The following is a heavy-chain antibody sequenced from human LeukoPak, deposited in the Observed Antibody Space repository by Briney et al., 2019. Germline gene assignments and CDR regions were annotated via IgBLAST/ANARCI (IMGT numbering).Heavy chain of an antibody. J-gene: IGHJ4*02. Sequence: GGSLRLSCEASGFTFKDYSMTWVRQAPGKGLEWVSSITGLGGSTFYADSVKGRFIVSRDNSKNTFYLQMSSLRVEDTAVYYCAKDSGYDYMDSWGQGTLVTVSS. CDR2: ITGLGGST. V-gene: IGHV3-23*01. CDR3: AKDSGYDYMDS. CDR1: GFTFKDYS. D-gene: IGHD5-12*01.